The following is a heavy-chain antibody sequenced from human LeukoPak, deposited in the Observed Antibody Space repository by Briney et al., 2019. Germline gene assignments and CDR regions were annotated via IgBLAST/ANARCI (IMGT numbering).Heavy chain of an antibody. CDR3: AKVRGIAVAGTNDY. CDR2: ISSSGTII. V-gene: IGHV3-11*01. D-gene: IGHD6-19*01. Sequence: GGSLRLSCAASGFTFSDYYMSWIRQAPGKGLEWVSYISSSGTIIYYADSVKGRFTISRDNAKNSLYLQMNSLRAEDTAVYYCAKVRGIAVAGTNDYWGQGTLVTVSS. J-gene: IGHJ4*02. CDR1: GFTFSDYY.